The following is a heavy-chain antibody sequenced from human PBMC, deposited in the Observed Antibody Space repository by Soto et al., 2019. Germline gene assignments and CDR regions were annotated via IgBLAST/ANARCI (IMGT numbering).Heavy chain of an antibody. CDR1: GYTFTSYG. Sequence: QVQLVQSGAEVKKPGASVKVSCKASGYTFTSYGISWVRQAPGQGLEWMGWISAYNGNTNYAQKLQGRVTMTTDTSTSTAYMELRSLRSDDTAVYYWARDRHVTMVRGVSDYWGQGTLVTVSS. D-gene: IGHD3-10*01. CDR2: ISAYNGNT. J-gene: IGHJ4*02. V-gene: IGHV1-18*01. CDR3: ARDRHVTMVRGVSDY.